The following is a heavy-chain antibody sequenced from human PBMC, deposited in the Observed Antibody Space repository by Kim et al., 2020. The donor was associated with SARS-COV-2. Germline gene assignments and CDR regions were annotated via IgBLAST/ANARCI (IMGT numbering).Heavy chain of an antibody. CDR2: IYHSGST. Sequence: SETLSLTCSVSGYSITSGYYWGWIRQPPGKGLEWIGSIYHSGSTYFNPSLMSRVTISVDTSKNQFSLKLRSVTAADTAVYYCARVEVATIDSVYWFDPWGQGTLVTVSS. D-gene: IGHD5-12*01. J-gene: IGHJ5*02. CDR1: GYSITSGYY. V-gene: IGHV4-38-2*02. CDR3: ARVEVATIDSVYWFDP.